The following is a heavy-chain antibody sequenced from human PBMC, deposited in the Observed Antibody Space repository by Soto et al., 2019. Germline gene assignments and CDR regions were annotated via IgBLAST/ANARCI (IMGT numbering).Heavy chain of an antibody. J-gene: IGHJ4*02. D-gene: IGHD4-4*01. CDR3: ARGSNHFDY. V-gene: IGHV3-74*01. CDR2: INSDGNST. Sequence: PGGSLRLSCTASGFTFSSYWMHWVRQVPGKGPVWVSRINSDGNSTSYADSVKGRFTISRDNAKNTLYLQMNSLRAEDTAVYYCARGSNHFDYWGQGTLVPSPQ. CDR1: GFTFSSYW.